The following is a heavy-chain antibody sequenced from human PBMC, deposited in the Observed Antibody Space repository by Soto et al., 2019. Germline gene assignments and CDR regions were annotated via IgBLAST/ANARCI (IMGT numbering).Heavy chain of an antibody. CDR3: ARPWNSDYTTDAYDI. J-gene: IGHJ3*02. CDR2: IKLGGSEK. D-gene: IGHD3-3*01. Sequence: GGSLRLSCAASGFTFSNYWMTWVRQAPGKGPEWVANIKLGGSEKYYVDSVKGRFTISRDNAKSSLYLQMNSLRAEDTAVYYCARPWNSDYTTDAYDIWGQGTMVTVSS. CDR1: GFTFSNYW. V-gene: IGHV3-7*01.